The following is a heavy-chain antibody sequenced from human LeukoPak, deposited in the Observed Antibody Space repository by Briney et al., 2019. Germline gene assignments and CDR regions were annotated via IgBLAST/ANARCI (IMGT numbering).Heavy chain of an antibody. Sequence: ASVKVSCKAFGYTFTSNYMHWVRQAPGQGPEWMGVISPSGGSTTYAQKFQGRVTLTRDMSTSTDYLELSSLRSDDTAVYYCARDGPDYGDYINFDYWGQGTLVTVSS. CDR2: ISPSGGST. D-gene: IGHD4-17*01. CDR1: GYTFTSNY. J-gene: IGHJ4*02. V-gene: IGHV1-46*01. CDR3: ARDGPDYGDYINFDY.